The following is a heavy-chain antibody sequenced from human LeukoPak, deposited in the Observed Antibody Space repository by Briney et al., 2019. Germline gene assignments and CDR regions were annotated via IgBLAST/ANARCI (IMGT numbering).Heavy chain of an antibody. CDR1: GFTFTSYW. Sequence: GGSLRLSCSASGFTFTSYWMGWVRQAPGKGLEWVANIKQDGSEKHYMDSVKGRFTISRDNAKNSLFLYMNNLRAEDTAVYYCASRDGSYGYWGQGTLVIVS. J-gene: IGHJ4*02. CDR3: ASRDGSYGY. D-gene: IGHD3-10*01. CDR2: IKQDGSEK. V-gene: IGHV3-7*01.